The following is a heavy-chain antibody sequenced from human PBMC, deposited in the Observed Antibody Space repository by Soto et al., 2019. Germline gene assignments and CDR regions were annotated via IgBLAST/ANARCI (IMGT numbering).Heavy chain of an antibody. V-gene: IGHV1-69*02. CDR2: IILILGIA. D-gene: IGHD2-15*01. CDR3: ARVQRRLGYCSGGSCYRDDAFDI. J-gene: IGHJ3*02. CDR1: GGTFSSYT. Sequence: GASVKVSCKASGGTFSSYTISWVRQAPGQGLEWMGRIILILGIANYAQKFQGRVTITADKSTSTAYMELSSLRSEDTAVYYCARVQRRLGYCSGGSCYRDDAFDIWGQGTMVTVSS.